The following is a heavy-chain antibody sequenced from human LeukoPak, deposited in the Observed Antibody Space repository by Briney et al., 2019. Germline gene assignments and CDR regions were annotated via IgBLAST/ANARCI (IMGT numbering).Heavy chain of an antibody. CDR1: GGSFSGYY. CDR3: ARQNLRGYCSSTSCYTNYFDY. CDR2: INHSGST. V-gene: IGHV4-34*01. Sequence: SETLSLTCAVYGGSFSGYYWSWIRQPPGKGLEWIGEINHSGSTNYNPSLKSRVTISVDTSKNQFSLKLSSVTAADTAVYYCARQNLRGYCSSTSCYTNYFDYRGQGTLVTVSS. J-gene: IGHJ4*02. D-gene: IGHD2-2*02.